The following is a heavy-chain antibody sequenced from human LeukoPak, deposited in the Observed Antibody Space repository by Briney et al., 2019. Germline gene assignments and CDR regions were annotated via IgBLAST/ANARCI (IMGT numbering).Heavy chain of an antibody. V-gene: IGHV5-10-1*01. CDR3: ARPITAMGHIDYYYYGMDV. J-gene: IGHJ6*02. Sequence: GESLKISCQGSGYSFTSYWISWVRQMPGKGLEWMGRIDPSDSYTNYSPSFQGHVTISADKSISTAYLQWSSLKASDTAMYYCARPITAMGHIDYYYYGMDVWGQGTTVTVSS. CDR1: GYSFTSYW. CDR2: IDPSDSYT. D-gene: IGHD5-18*01.